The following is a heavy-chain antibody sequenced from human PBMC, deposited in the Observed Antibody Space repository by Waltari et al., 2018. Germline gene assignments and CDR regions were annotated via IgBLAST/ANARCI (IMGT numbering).Heavy chain of an antibody. CDR1: GFTVRNYW. Sequence: EVQLVESGGDLVRPGGSLRLSCVVPGFTVRNYWMHWVRQTPGSGLAWVSRLSHDGTTGYAASVKGRFTISRDNAKNTLYLQMNSLRVEDTAIYYCARAREDTWEVQESWGQGTLVTVSA. D-gene: IGHD1-26*01. CDR2: LSHDGTT. V-gene: IGHV3-74*01. CDR3: ARAREDTWEVQES. J-gene: IGHJ4*02.